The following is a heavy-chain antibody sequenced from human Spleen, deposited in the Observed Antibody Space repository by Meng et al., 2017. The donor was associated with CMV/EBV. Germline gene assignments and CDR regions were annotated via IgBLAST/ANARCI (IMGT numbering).Heavy chain of an antibody. CDR2: IKQDGSEK. Sequence: ASGFTFSSYWMSWVRQAPGKGLEWVANIKQDGSEKYYVDSVKGRFTISRDNAKNSLYLQMNSLRAEDTAVYYCARGKGRVYGDYEDYWGQGTLVTVSS. V-gene: IGHV3-7*01. D-gene: IGHD4-17*01. J-gene: IGHJ4*02. CDR3: ARGKGRVYGDYEDY. CDR1: GFTFSSYW.